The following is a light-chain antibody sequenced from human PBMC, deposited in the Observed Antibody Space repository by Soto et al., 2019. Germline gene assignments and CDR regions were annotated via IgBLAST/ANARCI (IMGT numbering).Light chain of an antibody. J-gene: IGKJ1*01. Sequence: DVQLTQSPSFLSASVGDRVTITCRASQGITNYLAWYQQKPGKATKPLIYTASTLQSGVPSRFSGSGAGAEFTLTITGLQPEDFATYFCQQFHTYPWTFGQGTKVEIK. CDR3: QQFHTYPWT. CDR2: TAS. CDR1: QGITNY. V-gene: IGKV1-9*01.